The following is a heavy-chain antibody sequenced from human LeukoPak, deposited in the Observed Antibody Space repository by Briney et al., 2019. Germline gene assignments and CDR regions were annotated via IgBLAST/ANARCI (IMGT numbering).Heavy chain of an antibody. CDR3: ARRGYSGGNDY. Sequence: NPSETLSLTCTVSGGSISSGGYYWSWIRQHPGKGLEWIGYIYYSGSTHYNPSLKSRVTISVDTSKNQFSLKLSSVTAADTAVYYCARRGYSGGNDYWGQGTLVTVSS. J-gene: IGHJ4*02. CDR2: IYYSGST. CDR1: GGSISSGGYY. D-gene: IGHD5-12*01. V-gene: IGHV4-31*03.